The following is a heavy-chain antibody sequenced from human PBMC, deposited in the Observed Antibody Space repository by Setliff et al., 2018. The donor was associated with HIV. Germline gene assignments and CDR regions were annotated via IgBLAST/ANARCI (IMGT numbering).Heavy chain of an antibody. CDR1: GYTFTNYF. Sequence: ASVKVSCKASGYTFTNYFMHWVRQAPGEGLEWVGRVDPEDGETRYAMKFQGSVTISADTSTDTTYLSLTILRSQDTAVYYCATVRIVGATEFDYWGQGTVVTVSS. V-gene: IGHV1-69-2*01. CDR3: ATVRIVGATEFDY. D-gene: IGHD1-26*01. CDR2: VDPEDGET. J-gene: IGHJ4*02.